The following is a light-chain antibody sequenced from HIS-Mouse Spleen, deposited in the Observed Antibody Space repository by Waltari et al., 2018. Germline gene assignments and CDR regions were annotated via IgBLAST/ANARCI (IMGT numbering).Light chain of an antibody. CDR3: YSTDSSGNHRV. V-gene: IGLV3-10*01. Sequence: SYELTQPPSVSVSPGQTARTTGSGDAFAKNYSYSYQQKSGQAPVLVIYEDSKRPSGIPERFSGSSSGTMATLTISGAQVEDEADYYCYSTDSSGNHRVFGGGTKLTVL. CDR1: AFAKNY. J-gene: IGLJ2*01. CDR2: EDS.